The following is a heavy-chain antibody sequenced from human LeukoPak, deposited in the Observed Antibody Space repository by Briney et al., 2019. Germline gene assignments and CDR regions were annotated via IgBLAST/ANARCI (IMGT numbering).Heavy chain of an antibody. V-gene: IGHV4-61*02. J-gene: IGHJ5*02. Sequence: PSETLSLTCTVSGGSISSSGYYWSWIRQPAGKGLEWIGRIHSSASTTYNPSLRSRVTMSVDTSKNQFSLKLSSVTAADTAMYYCARDVEAASGTRWRWFDPWGQGTLVTVSS. CDR3: ARDVEAASGTRWRWFDP. CDR2: IHSSAST. D-gene: IGHD2-15*01. CDR1: GGSISSSGYY.